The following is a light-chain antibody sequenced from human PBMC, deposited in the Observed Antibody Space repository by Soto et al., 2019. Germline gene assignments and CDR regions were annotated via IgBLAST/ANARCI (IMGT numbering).Light chain of an antibody. CDR3: QKYNSAPHT. V-gene: IGKV1-27*01. CDR1: HGISNY. CDR2: AAS. J-gene: IGKJ2*01. Sequence: DIQMTQSPSSLSASVGDRVTITCRASHGISNYLAWYQQKPGKVPKLLIYAASTLQSGVPSRFSGSGSGTDFTLTISSLQPEDVATYYCQKYNSAPHTFGQGTKLELK.